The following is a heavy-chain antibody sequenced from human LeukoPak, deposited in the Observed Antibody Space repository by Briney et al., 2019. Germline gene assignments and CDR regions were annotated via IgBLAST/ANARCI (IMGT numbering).Heavy chain of an antibody. CDR2: IHPNSGGT. V-gene: IGHV1-2*02. D-gene: IGHD2/OR15-2a*01. CDR1: GFTFTDYY. J-gene: IGHJ3*01. CDR3: ASRQKDGPTQYVFDV. Sequence: GASVKVSCKAFGFTFTDYYLHWVRQAPGQGLEWMGWIHPNSGGTNYAQKFQGRVTMTTDTSISTVYMELSSLRSDDTAVYYCASRQKDGPTQYVFDVWGQGTMVTVSS.